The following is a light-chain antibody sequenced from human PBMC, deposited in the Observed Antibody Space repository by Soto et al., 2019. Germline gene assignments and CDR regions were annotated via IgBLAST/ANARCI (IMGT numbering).Light chain of an antibody. J-gene: IGLJ2*01. V-gene: IGLV2-14*03. CDR3: SSYTSTSTLVV. CDR2: DVN. Sequence: QSALTQPASVSGSPGQSIAISCTGTSSDVGGYNYVSWYQHHPGKAPKLMIYDVNNRPPGVSDRFSGSKSGNTASLTISGLQAEDEADYYCSSYTSTSTLVVFGGGTKLTVL. CDR1: SSDVGGYNY.